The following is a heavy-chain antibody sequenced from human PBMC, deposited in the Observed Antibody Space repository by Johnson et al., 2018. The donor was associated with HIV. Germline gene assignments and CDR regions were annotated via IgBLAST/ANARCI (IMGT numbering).Heavy chain of an antibody. D-gene: IGHD1-26*01. CDR1: GFTFSHFW. J-gene: IGHJ3*02. CDR2: IKEDGNEN. V-gene: IGHV3-7*05. Sequence: VQLVESGGGLVQPGGSLRLSCAASGFTFSHFWMSWVRQAPGKGLEWVANIKEDGNENNYVDSVKGRFTISRDNAENSLYLQMNGLRAEDTAVYYCARDWTPAYSGIYYDALDIWGQGTMVTVSS. CDR3: ARDWTPAYSGIYYDALDI.